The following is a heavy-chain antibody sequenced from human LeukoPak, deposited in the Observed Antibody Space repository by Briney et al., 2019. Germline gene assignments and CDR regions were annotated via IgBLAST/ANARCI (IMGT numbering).Heavy chain of an antibody. CDR2: INPSGGST. CDR1: GYTFTSYY. D-gene: IGHD1-26*01. J-gene: IGHJ4*02. CDR3: ARVIVGATGGDY. Sequence: ASVKVSCKASGYTFTSYYMHWVRQAPGQGLEWMGIINPSGGSTSYAQKFQGRVTMTGDTSTSTVYMELSSLRSEDTAVYYCARVIVGATGGDYWGQGTLVTVSS. V-gene: IGHV1-46*01.